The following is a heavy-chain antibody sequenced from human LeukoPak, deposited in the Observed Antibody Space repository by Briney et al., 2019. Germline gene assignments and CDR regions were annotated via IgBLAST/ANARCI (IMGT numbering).Heavy chain of an antibody. Sequence: HPGGSLRLSCAASGFTLSSYAMSWVRQAPGKGLEWVSAISGSGGSTYYADSVKGRFSISRDNSKNTLYLQMNSLRAEDTAVYYCARDPFPYSSWPFYFDYWGQGTLVTVSS. D-gene: IGHD6-6*01. V-gene: IGHV3-23*01. CDR2: ISGSGGST. CDR3: ARDPFPYSSWPFYFDY. J-gene: IGHJ4*02. CDR1: GFTLSSYA.